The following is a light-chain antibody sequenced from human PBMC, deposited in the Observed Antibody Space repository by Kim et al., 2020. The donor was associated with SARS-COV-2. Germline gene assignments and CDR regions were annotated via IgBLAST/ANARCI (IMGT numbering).Light chain of an antibody. CDR1: QSIGST. Sequence: GAPQERVTISCRASQSIGSTLHWYQQKPDQSPKLLIKYASQSFSGVPSMFSGSGSGTDFTLTISSLEAEDAATYYCQQSSSLPLTFGGGTKVDIK. J-gene: IGKJ4*01. V-gene: IGKV6-21*01. CDR3: QQSSSLPLT. CDR2: YAS.